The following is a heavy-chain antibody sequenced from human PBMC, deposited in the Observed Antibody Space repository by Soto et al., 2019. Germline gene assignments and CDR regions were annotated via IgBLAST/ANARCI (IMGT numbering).Heavy chain of an antibody. D-gene: IGHD2-15*01. V-gene: IGHV3-23*01. CDR2: ISGSGGST. CDR3: ARHGATGIVVVVAATTN. Sequence: PGGSLRLSCAASGFTFSSYAMSWVRQAPGKGLEWVSAISGSGGSTYYADSVKGRFTISVDTSKNQFSLKLSSVTAADTAVYYCARHGATGIVVVVAATTNWGQGTLVTVSS. CDR1: GFTFSSYA. J-gene: IGHJ4*02.